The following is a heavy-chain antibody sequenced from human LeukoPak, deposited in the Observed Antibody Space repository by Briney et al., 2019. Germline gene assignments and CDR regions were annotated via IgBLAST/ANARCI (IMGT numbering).Heavy chain of an antibody. CDR3: ARSLYYYGSGSSDY. D-gene: IGHD3-10*01. J-gene: IGHJ4*02. CDR2: MNPNSGNT. CDR1: GYTFTSYD. V-gene: IGHV1-8*01. Sequence: GASVKVSCKASGYTFTSYDINWVRQATGQGLEWMGWMNPNSGNTGYAQKFQGRVTMTRNTSISTAYMELSGLRSEDTAVYYCARSLYYYGSGSSDYWGQGTLVTVSS.